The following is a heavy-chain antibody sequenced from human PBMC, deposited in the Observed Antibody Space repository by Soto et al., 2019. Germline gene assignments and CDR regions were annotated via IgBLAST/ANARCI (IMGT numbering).Heavy chain of an antibody. V-gene: IGHV1-2*04. CDR2: INPNSGGT. D-gene: IGHD6-6*01. Sequence: ASVKVSCKASGYTFTSYAMHWVRQAPGQRLEWMGWINPNSGGTNYAQKFQGWVNMTRDTSISTAYMELSRLRSDDTAVYYCARGEAARPYYMDVWGKGTTVTVSS. CDR1: GYTFTSYA. J-gene: IGHJ6*03. CDR3: ARGEAARPYYMDV.